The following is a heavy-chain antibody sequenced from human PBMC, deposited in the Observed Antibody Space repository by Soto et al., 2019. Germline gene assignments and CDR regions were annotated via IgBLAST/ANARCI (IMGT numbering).Heavy chain of an antibody. CDR1: GFTFSSYE. V-gene: IGHV3-48*03. Sequence: FILSCAASGFTFSSYEINWVRHAPGKWLEWVSYISSSGSIIYYADSVKGRFTTSRDNAKNSLYLQMNSLRAEDTALYYCARDSMQYGDYFDYWGQGTLVTVSS. D-gene: IGHD2-2*01. CDR2: ISSSGSII. J-gene: IGHJ4*02. CDR3: ARDSMQYGDYFDY.